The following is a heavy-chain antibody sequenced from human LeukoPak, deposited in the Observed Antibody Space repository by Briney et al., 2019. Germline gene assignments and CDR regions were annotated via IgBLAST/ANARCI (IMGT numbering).Heavy chain of an antibody. D-gene: IGHD6-19*01. J-gene: IGHJ4*02. CDR2: TNPNSGGT. CDR3: ARAYSSGWYGGGGFDY. Sequence: ASVKVSCKASGYTFTSYAMNWVRQAPGQGLEWVGWTNPNSGGTNYAQKFQGRVTMTRDTSISTAYMELSRLRSDGTAVYYCARAYSSGWYGGGGFDYWGQGTLVTVSS. V-gene: IGHV1-2*02. CDR1: GYTFTSYA.